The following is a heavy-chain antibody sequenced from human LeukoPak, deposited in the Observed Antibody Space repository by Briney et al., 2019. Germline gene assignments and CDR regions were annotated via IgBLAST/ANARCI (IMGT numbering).Heavy chain of an antibody. D-gene: IGHD3-22*01. CDR1: GDSISSSY. V-gene: IGHV4-59*01. CDR2: IYFTGIT. CDR3: ARDKKDYYDSSGYYYFAFDI. J-gene: IGHJ3*02. Sequence: PSETLSLTCTVSGDSISSSYWSWIRQPPGKGLEWIGYIYFTGITNYNPSLKSRVTISVDTSKNQLSLKLSSVTAADTAVYYCARDKKDYYDSSGYYYFAFDIWGQGTMVNVSS.